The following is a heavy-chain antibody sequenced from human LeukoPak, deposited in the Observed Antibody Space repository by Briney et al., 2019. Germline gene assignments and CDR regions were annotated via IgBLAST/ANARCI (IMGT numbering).Heavy chain of an antibody. CDR3: ARSEYLWFGELDP. D-gene: IGHD3-10*01. CDR2: ISYDGSNK. V-gene: IGHV3-30*07. CDR1: GFSFSSYA. J-gene: IGHJ5*02. Sequence: GGSLRLSCAASGFSFSSYAMHWVRQAPGKGLEWVAVISYDGSNKYYADSVKGRFTISRDNSKNTLYLQMNSLRAEDTAVYYCARSEYLWFGELDPWGQGTLVTVSS.